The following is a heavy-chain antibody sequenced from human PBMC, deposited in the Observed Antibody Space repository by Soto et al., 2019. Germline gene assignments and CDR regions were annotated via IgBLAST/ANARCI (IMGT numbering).Heavy chain of an antibody. CDR2: IYYSGST. CDR1: GGSISSYY. V-gene: IGHV4-59*01. Sequence: PSETLSLTCTVSGGSISSYYWSWIRQPPGKGLEWIGYIYYSGSTNYNPSLKSRVTISVDTSKNQFSLKLSSVTAADTAVYYCARDDSGSFPLYYFDYWGQGTLVTVSS. CDR3: ARDDSGSFPLYYFDY. J-gene: IGHJ4*02. D-gene: IGHD1-26*01.